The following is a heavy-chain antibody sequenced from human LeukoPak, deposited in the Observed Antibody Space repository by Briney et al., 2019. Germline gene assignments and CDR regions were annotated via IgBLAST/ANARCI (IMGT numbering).Heavy chain of an antibody. Sequence: GASVKVSCKASGYTFPAYYMRWVRQVPGQGLDWLGGINPDSGGTNYAQKFQGRVTMTRDPSISTAYMELSWLRSDDTAMYYCATSRAQTLAYCGGDCYSGFDYWGQGTLVSVSS. J-gene: IGHJ4*02. CDR2: INPDSGGT. CDR1: GYTFPAYY. CDR3: ATSRAQTLAYCGGDCYSGFDY. D-gene: IGHD2-21*02. V-gene: IGHV1-2*02.